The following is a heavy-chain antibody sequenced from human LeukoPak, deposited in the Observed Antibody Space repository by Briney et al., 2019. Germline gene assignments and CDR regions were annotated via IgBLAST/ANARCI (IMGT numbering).Heavy chain of an antibody. J-gene: IGHJ4*02. V-gene: IGHV4-39*01. CDR1: GGSISSSSYY. CDR3: ARHVGWGVAATLYYFDY. Sequence: SETLSLTRTVSGGSISSSSYYWGWIRQPPGKGLEWIGSIYYSGSTYYNPSLKSRVTISVDTSKNQFSLKLSSVTAADTAVYYCARHVGWGVAATLYYFDYWGQGTLVTVSS. CDR2: IYYSGST. D-gene: IGHD2-15*01.